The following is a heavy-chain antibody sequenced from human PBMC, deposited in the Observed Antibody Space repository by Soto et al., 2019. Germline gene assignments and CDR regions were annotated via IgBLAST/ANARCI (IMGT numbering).Heavy chain of an antibody. CDR3: ARGHWAAAYDYIWGSYRNNWFDP. Sequence: ASVKVSCKASGYTFTSYAINWVRQATGQGLEWMGWMNPNSGKTGYAQKFQGSVTLTRKTSIRTAYIELSSLRSEDTAVYYCARGHWAAAYDYIWGSYRNNWFDPWGQGTLVTVSS. D-gene: IGHD3-16*02. V-gene: IGHV1-8*01. CDR2: MNPNSGKT. J-gene: IGHJ5*02. CDR1: GYTFTSYA.